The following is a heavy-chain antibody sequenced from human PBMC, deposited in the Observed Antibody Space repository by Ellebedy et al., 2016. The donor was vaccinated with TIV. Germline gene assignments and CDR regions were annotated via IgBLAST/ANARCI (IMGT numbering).Heavy chain of an antibody. CDR3: TKGGSENVWASYLDY. V-gene: IGHV3-23*01. CDR2: IRGTVMST. J-gene: IGHJ4*02. CDR1: GFTFSNYA. D-gene: IGHD3-16*02. Sequence: GESLKISCAASGFTFSNYAMGWVRQAPGEGLEWVSAIRGTVMSTFYADSVKGRFTISKDNSKNTVYLQMNSLRAEDTAVYYCTKGGSENVWASYLDYWGLGILVTVSS.